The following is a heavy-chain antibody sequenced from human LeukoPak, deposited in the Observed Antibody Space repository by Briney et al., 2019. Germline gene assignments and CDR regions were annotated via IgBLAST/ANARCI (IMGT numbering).Heavy chain of an antibody. CDR3: ARELARFLEWLFSH. D-gene: IGHD3-3*01. J-gene: IGHJ1*01. CDR2: INPNSGGT. CDR1: GYTFTGYY. V-gene: IGHV1-2*02. Sequence: ASVKVSCKASGYTFTGYYMHWVRQAPGQGLEWMGWINPNSGGTNYAQKFQGRVTMTRDTSISTAYMELSRLRSDDTAVYYCARELARFLEWLFSHWGQGTLVTVSS.